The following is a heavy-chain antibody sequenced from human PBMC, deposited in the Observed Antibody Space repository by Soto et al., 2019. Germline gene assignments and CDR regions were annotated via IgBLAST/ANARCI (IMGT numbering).Heavy chain of an antibody. J-gene: IGHJ4*02. CDR1: GGTFSSYA. CDR2: IIPIFGTA. D-gene: IGHD2-15*01. Sequence: QVQLVQSGAEVKKPGSSVKVSCKASGGTFSSYAISWVRQAPRQGLEWVGGIIPIFGTANYAQKFQGRVTITADESTSTAYMELSSLRSEDTAVYYCARESRYCSGGSCYFLPGIDYWGQGTLVTVSS. V-gene: IGHV1-69*12. CDR3: ARESRYCSGGSCYFLPGIDY.